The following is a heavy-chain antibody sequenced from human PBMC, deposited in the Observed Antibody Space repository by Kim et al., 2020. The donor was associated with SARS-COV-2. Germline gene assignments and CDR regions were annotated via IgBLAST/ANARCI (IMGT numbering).Heavy chain of an antibody. CDR3: AKDECGELLYYDDGMDV. J-gene: IGHJ6*02. Sequence: VKGRFTISRENSKNTLYPQMNSLRAEDTAVYYCAKDECGELLYYDDGMDVWGQGTTVTVSS. D-gene: IGHD3-10*01. V-gene: IGHV3-23*01.